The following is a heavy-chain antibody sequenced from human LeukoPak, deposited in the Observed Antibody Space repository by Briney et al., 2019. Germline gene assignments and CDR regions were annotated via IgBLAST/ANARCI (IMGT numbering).Heavy chain of an antibody. D-gene: IGHD2/OR15-2a*01. Sequence: SETLSLTCIVSGGSIESHFWSWVRQAPGKGLEWIGYIFDSRTTNYNPSLKNRVTMSLDTSKNQFSLKLSSVTAADTAVYYCATQILLCHYYWGQGTLVTVSS. J-gene: IGHJ4*02. CDR3: ATQILLCHYY. CDR1: GGSIESHF. V-gene: IGHV4-59*11. CDR2: IFDSRTT.